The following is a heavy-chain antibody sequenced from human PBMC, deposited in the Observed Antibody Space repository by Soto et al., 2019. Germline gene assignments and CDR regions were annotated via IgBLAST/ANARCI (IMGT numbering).Heavy chain of an antibody. D-gene: IGHD3-10*01. V-gene: IGHV3-23*01. Sequence: ELQVLESGGGLVQPGGSLRLTCAASGFTLSEYGTSWVRQAPGKGLEWVSFVSGSVDSTYYTDSVKGRFTISRDSSKNTVCLQMNSLRAEDTAVYYCATSNYGERDWGQGTLVTVSS. CDR2: VSGSVDST. CDR3: ATSNYGERD. J-gene: IGHJ4*02. CDR1: GFTLSEYG.